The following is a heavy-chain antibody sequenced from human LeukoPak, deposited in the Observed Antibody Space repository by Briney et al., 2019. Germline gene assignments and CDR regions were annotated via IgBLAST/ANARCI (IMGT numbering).Heavy chain of an antibody. D-gene: IGHD1-7*01. J-gene: IGHJ4*02. CDR3: ARLGETTNYFDY. CDR1: GSSFTSYW. CDR2: IDPSDSYT. Sequence: GESLRISCKGSGSSFTSYWISWVRQLPGKGLEWMGRIDPSDSYTNYSPSFQGHVTISADKSISTAYLQWSSLKASDTAMYYCARLGETTNYFDYWGQGTLVTVSS. V-gene: IGHV5-10-1*01.